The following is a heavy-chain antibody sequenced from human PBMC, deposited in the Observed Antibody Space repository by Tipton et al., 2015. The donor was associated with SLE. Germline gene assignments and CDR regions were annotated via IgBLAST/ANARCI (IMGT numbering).Heavy chain of an antibody. J-gene: IGHJ3*02. V-gene: IGHV4-59*11. CDR2: IYYSGST. CDR1: GGSISSHY. Sequence: PGLVKPSETLSLTCTVSGGSISSHYWSWIRQPPGKGLEWIGYIYYSGSTNYNPSLKSRVTISVDTSKNQFSLRLSSVTDADTAVYYCATDLSPEVYYMWGQGTMVTVSS. CDR3: ATDLSPEVYYM. D-gene: IGHD3-10*01.